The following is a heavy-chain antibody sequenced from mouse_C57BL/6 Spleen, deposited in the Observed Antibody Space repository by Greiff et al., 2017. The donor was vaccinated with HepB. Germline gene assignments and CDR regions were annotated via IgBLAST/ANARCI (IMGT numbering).Heavy chain of an antibody. CDR2: ISSGSSTI. CDR1: GFTFSDYG. J-gene: IGHJ3*01. V-gene: IGHV5-17*01. Sequence: EVQLQESGGGLVKPGGSLKLSCAASGFTFSDYGMHWVRQAPEKGLEWVAYISSGSSTIYYADTVKGRFTISRDNAKNTLFLQMTSLRSEDTAMYYCARGDSFAYWGQGTLVTVSA. CDR3: ARGDSFAY.